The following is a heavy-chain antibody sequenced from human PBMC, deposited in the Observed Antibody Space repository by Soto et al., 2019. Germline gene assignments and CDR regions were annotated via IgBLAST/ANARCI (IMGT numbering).Heavy chain of an antibody. Sequence: PFETLSLTCAVSGGSISSSNWWSWVRQPPGKGLEWIGEIYHSGSTNYNPSLKSRVTISVDKSKNQFSLKRSSVTAADTAVYYCARQSYSNYDYYYYGMDVWGQGTTVTVSS. D-gene: IGHD4-4*01. CDR3: ARQSYSNYDYYYYGMDV. CDR2: IYHSGST. V-gene: IGHV4-4*02. CDR1: GGSISSSNW. J-gene: IGHJ6*02.